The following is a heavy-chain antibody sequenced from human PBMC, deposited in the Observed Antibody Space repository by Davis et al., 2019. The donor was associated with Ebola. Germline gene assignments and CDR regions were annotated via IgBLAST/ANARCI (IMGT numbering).Heavy chain of an antibody. J-gene: IGHJ6*02. D-gene: IGHD6-6*01. V-gene: IGHV1-2*06. CDR1: GYTFTGYY. CDR2: INPNSGGT. CDR3: ARDNIRQLGTYYYYGMDV. Sequence: AASVKVSCKASGYTFTGYYMHWVRQAPGQGLEWMGRINPNSGGTNYAQKFQGRVTMTRDTSTSTVYMELSSLRSEDTAVYYCARDNIRQLGTYYYYGMDVWGQGTTVTVSS.